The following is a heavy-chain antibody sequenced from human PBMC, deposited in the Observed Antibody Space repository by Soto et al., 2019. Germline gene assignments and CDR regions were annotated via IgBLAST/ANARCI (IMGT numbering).Heavy chain of an antibody. CDR1: GFTFGDYA. D-gene: IGHD3-10*01. V-gene: IGHV3-49*04. J-gene: IGHJ4*02. Sequence: GGSLRLSCTASGFTFGDYAMSWVRQAPGKGLEWVGFIRIKAYGGTTEYSTSVKGRFTISRDDSKSIAYLQMDSLKTEDTALYYCTRAAWFPYLSFYWGQGALVTVSS. CDR3: TRAAWFPYLSFY. CDR2: IRIKAYGGTT.